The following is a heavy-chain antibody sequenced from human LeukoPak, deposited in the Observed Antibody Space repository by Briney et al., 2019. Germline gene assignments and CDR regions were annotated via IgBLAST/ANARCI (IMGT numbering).Heavy chain of an antibody. CDR2: INHSGST. CDR3: XRRSIAARPVKWFDY. D-gene: IGHD6-6*01. CDR1: GGSFSGYY. Sequence: PSETLSLTCAVYGGSFSGYYWSWIRQPPGKGLEWIGEINHSGSTNYNPSLKSRVTISVDTSKNQFSLKLSSVTAADTAVYYCXRRSIAARPVKWFDYWGQGTLVTVSS. V-gene: IGHV4-34*01. J-gene: IGHJ4*02.